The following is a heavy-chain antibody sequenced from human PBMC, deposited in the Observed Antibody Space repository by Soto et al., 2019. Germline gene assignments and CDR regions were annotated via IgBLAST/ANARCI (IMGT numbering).Heavy chain of an antibody. CDR1: GGSISSGGYY. D-gene: IGHD5-18*01. V-gene: IGHV4-30-4*08. Sequence: SETLSLTCTVSGGSISSGGYYWSWIRQHPGKGLEWIGYIYYSGSTYYNPSLKSRVTISVDTSKNQFSLKLNSVTAADTAVYYCARGYSYMIFDYWGQGTLVTVSS. J-gene: IGHJ4*02. CDR2: IYYSGST. CDR3: ARGYSYMIFDY.